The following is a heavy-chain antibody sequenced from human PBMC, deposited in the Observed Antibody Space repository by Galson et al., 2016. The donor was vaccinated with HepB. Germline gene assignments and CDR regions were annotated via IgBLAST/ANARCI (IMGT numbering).Heavy chain of an antibody. CDR2: MNPSSGTT. CDR3: SGGPAADTGLGDS. V-gene: IGHV1-8*01. D-gene: IGHD6-13*01. J-gene: IGHJ4*02. Sequence: SVKVSCKASGYSFVSYNINWVRQATGQGPEWMGWMNPSSGTTGYAQNFQGRVTMTRDTSISTAYMELSSLRSEDTAVYYCSGGPAADTGLGDSWGQGALVTVAS. CDR1: GYSFVSYN.